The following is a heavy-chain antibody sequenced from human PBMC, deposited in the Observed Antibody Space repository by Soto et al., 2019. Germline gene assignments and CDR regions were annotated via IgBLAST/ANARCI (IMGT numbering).Heavy chain of an antibody. V-gene: IGHV4-59*08. CDR1: GGSISGYY. J-gene: IGHJ5*02. D-gene: IGHD4-4*01. Sequence: QVQLQESGPGLVKPSETLSLTCTVSGGSISGYYYSWIRQTPGKGLEWIGQIYYSGSTKYNPSLKSRVTMSVDTSKNQFSLKLTSVTAADTAVYYCAMVVTTLYNWFDPWGQGTLVSVSS. CDR2: IYYSGST. CDR3: AMVVTTLYNWFDP.